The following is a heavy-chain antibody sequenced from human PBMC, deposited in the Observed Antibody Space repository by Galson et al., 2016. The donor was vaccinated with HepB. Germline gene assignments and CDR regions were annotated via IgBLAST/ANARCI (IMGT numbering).Heavy chain of an antibody. D-gene: IGHD6-6*01. Sequence: SLRLSCAASGFIFSSYGIHWVRQAPGTGLEWVAVISSDGSNKYYPDSLQGRFTISRDNSKNTLYLLMNSLRAEDTAIYYCAKDLGSWRPRDYYYGMDVWGQGTTVTVSS. CDR2: ISSDGSNK. J-gene: IGHJ6*02. CDR1: GFIFSSYG. V-gene: IGHV3-30*18. CDR3: AKDLGSWRPRDYYYGMDV.